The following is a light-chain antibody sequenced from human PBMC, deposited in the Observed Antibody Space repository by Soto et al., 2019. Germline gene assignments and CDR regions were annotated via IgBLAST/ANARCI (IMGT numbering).Light chain of an antibody. J-gene: IGKJ1*01. Sequence: DIQMTQSPSSLSASVGDRVSITCRASQDSRSYLNWYQQKPGKAPELLIYATSNLQSGVPPRFSASGSGTDFTLTISSLQPEDFATYYCQQGYSTQWTSGQGTKVELK. CDR1: QDSRSY. CDR2: ATS. CDR3: QQGYSTQWT. V-gene: IGKV1-39*01.